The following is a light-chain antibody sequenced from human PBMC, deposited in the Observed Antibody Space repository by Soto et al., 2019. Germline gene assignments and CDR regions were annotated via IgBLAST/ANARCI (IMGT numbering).Light chain of an antibody. Sequence: QSVLTQPDSVSGSPGQSITISCTGTSSDVGGYNYVSWYQQHPGKAPKLMIYDVSNRPSGVSNRFSGSKSGNTASLTISWLQAEDEADYYCSSYTSSSTLEVFGTGTKLTVL. J-gene: IGLJ1*01. CDR2: DVS. V-gene: IGLV2-14*01. CDR3: SSYTSSSTLEV. CDR1: SSDVGGYNY.